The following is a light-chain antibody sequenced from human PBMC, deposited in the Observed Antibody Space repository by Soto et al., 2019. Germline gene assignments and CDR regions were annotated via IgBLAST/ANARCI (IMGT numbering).Light chain of an antibody. CDR2: TAS. CDR1: QRISAY. Sequence: DMPLPQSPSSLSAYVGDRVTITFRASQRISAYLNWYQHKPGKAPRLLIYTASSLQSGVPSRFSGSGSGTDFTLTISRLQPEDFATYYCQQSYNNPLTFGGGTKVDIK. CDR3: QQSYNNPLT. J-gene: IGKJ4*01. V-gene: IGKV1-39*01.